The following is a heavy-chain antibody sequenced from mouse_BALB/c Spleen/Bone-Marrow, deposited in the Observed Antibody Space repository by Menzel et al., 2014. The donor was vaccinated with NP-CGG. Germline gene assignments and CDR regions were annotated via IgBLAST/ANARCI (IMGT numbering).Heavy chain of an antibody. CDR2: IDTSDSYT. Sequence: QVQLQQSGAELGMPGASVKMSCKASGYTFTDNWIYWVKQRLGQGLEWIGAIDTSDSYTNYNQKFMGKASLTVDASSSTAYVQVSSLTSDDSAVYYCARGGHDFSLDYWGQGTSVTVSS. CDR3: ARGGHDFSLDY. CDR1: GYTFTDNW. J-gene: IGHJ4*01. V-gene: IGHV1-69*01. D-gene: IGHD2-4*01.